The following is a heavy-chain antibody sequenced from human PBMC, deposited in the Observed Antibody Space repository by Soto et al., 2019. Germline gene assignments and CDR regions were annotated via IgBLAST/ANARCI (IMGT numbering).Heavy chain of an antibody. CDR2: IIPYYNTL. CDR3: ASGASRWYPYFFDA. D-gene: IGHD6-13*01. J-gene: IGHJ4*02. CDR1: EGTFNSYA. Sequence: AQVVQSGAEVRKPGSSVKLSCKASEGTFNSYAIAWVRQAPGQGLEWMGGIIPYYNTLNYAQKFQDRVTITTDDSTNTVYMELSSLRSDDTAVYFCASGASRWYPYFFDAWAQGTLVTVSS. V-gene: IGHV1-69*01.